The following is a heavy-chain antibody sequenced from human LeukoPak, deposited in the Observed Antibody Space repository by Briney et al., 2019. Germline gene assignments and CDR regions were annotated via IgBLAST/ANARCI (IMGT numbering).Heavy chain of an antibody. D-gene: IGHD3-16*02. CDR2: IYYSGST. CDR1: GFTFTNYT. V-gene: IGHV4-39*07. CDR3: AREGYDYVWGSYRYRPYFDY. J-gene: IGHJ4*02. Sequence: GSLRLSCAASGFTFTNYTMSWVRQAPGKGLEWIGSIYYSGSTYYNPSLKSRVTISVDTSKNQFSLKLSSVTAADTAVYYCAREGYDYVWGSYRYRPYFDYWGQGTLVTVSS.